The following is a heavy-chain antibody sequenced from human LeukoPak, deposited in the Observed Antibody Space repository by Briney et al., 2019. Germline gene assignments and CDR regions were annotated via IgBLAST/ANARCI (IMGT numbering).Heavy chain of an antibody. Sequence: ASVKVSCKSSVGTFSSYAFSWVRHAPGQGLEWMGGIIPIFGTANYAQKFQGRVTITADESTSTAYMELSSLRSEDTAVYYCATAIIAGYSSGYDWFDPWGQGTLVTVSS. J-gene: IGHJ5*02. D-gene: IGHD6-19*01. CDR1: VGTFSSYA. CDR2: IIPIFGTA. V-gene: IGHV1-69*13. CDR3: ATAIIAGYSSGYDWFDP.